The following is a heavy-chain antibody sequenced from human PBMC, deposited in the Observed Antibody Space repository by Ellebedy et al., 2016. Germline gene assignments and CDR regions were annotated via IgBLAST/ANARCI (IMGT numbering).Heavy chain of an antibody. CDR1: GYTFIGYY. D-gene: IGHD6-6*01. Sequence: ASVKVSCKASGYTFIGYYMHWVRQAPGQGLEWMGWINPNSGGTNYAQKFQGWVTMTRDTSISTAYMELSKLRSDDTAVYYCARDMGSIAARLFNYYYYGLDVWGQGTTVTVSS. V-gene: IGHV1-2*04. CDR2: INPNSGGT. CDR3: ARDMGSIAARLFNYYYYGLDV. J-gene: IGHJ6*02.